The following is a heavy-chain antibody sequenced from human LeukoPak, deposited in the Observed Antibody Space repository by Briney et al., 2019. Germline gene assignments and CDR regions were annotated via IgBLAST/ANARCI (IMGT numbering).Heavy chain of an antibody. V-gene: IGHV4-39*07. CDR2: IYYSGST. CDR3: ARDPHTPQYYYGSGSYYNGDNWFDP. Sequence: SETLSLTCTVSGGSISSSSYYWGWIRQPPGKGLEWIGSIYYSGSTYYNPSLKSRVTISVDTSKNQFSLKLSSVTAADTAVYYCARDPHTPQYYYGSGSYYNGDNWFDPWGQGTLVTVSS. CDR1: GGSISSSSYY. D-gene: IGHD3-10*01. J-gene: IGHJ5*02.